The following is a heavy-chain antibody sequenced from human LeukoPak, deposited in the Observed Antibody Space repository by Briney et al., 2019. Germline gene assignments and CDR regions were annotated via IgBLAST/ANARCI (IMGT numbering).Heavy chain of an antibody. V-gene: IGHV3-23*01. CDR1: GFTFSSYA. J-gene: IGHJ4*02. CDR2: ISGSGGST. D-gene: IGHD6-13*01. Sequence: GGSLRLSCAASGFTFSSYAMSWVRQAPGKGPEWVSAISGSGGSTYYADSVKGRFTISRDNSKNTLYLQMNSLRAEDTAVYYCAKAQQLIFLLDYWGQGTLVTVSS. CDR3: AKAQQLIFLLDY.